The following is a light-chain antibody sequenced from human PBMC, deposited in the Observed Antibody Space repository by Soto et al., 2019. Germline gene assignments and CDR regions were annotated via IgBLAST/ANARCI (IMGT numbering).Light chain of an antibody. CDR1: SSDVGGYNY. Sequence: QSALTQPASVSGSPGQSITISCTGTSSDVGGYNYVSWYQQHPGKAPKLMIYEVSNRPSGVSNRFSGSKSGNTASLTISGLQAEDEDDYYCSSYTSGSPYVFGTGTKLTVL. J-gene: IGLJ1*01. CDR3: SSYTSGSPYV. V-gene: IGLV2-14*01. CDR2: EVS.